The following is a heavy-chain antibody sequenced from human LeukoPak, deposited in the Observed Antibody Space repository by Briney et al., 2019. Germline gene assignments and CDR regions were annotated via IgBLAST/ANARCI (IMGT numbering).Heavy chain of an antibody. CDR3: AREDSSSGWYNYFDN. V-gene: IGHV4-61*02. CDR1: GGSISSGSYY. D-gene: IGHD6-13*01. Sequence: SQTLSLTCTVSGGSISSGSYYWSWVRQPAGKGLEWIGRIYTRGSTNYNPSLKSRVTISVDTSKNQFSLRLSSVTAADTAVYYCAREDSSSGWYNYFDNWGQGALVTVSS. J-gene: IGHJ4*02. CDR2: IYTRGST.